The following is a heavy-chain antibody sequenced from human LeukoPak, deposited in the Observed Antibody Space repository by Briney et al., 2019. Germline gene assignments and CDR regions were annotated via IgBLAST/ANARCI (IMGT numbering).Heavy chain of an antibody. CDR1: GESFSGYY. D-gene: IGHD5-18*01. Sequence: SETLSLTCAVYGESFSGYYWSWIRQPPGKGLEWIGEINHSGSTNYNPSLKSRVTISVDTSKNQFSLKLSSVTAADTAVYYCARRRYSYGYRGSDWFDPWGQGTLVTVSS. J-gene: IGHJ5*02. CDR2: INHSGST. CDR3: ARRRYSYGYRGSDWFDP. V-gene: IGHV4-34*01.